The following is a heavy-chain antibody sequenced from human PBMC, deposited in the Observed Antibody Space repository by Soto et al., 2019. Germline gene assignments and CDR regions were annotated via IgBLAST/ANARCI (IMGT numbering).Heavy chain of an antibody. CDR1: GVTFSTDR. J-gene: IGHJ6*01. CDR3: DKDGGTVVFGRYVS. Sequence: GGSLRLSCAASGVTFSTDRMHRVRQPPGKGREWDACIRPDGSETVYADSVEGGFTISRDNAKHTMYLQMNSLSAEDTALYYGDKDGGTVVFGRYVSWG. D-gene: IGHD2-21*01. CDR2: IRPDGSET. V-gene: IGHV3-74*01.